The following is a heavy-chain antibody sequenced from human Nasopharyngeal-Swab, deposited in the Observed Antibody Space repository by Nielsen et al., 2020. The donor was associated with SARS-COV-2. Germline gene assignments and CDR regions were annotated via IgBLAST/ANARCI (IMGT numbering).Heavy chain of an antibody. D-gene: IGHD3-22*01. CDR3: ARDSYYDVGFDS. CDR1: GGSISSYY. V-gene: IGHV4-59*13. CDR2: IYYSGST. Sequence: SETLSLTCTVSGGSISSYYWSWIRQPPGKGLEWIGYIYYSGSTNYNPSLKSRVTISVDTSKNQFSLKLSSVTAADTAVYYCARDSYYDVGFDSWGPGTLVTVSS. J-gene: IGHJ4*02.